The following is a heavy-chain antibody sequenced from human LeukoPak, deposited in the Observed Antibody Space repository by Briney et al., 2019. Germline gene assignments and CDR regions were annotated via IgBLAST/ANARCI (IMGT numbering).Heavy chain of an antibody. CDR1: GFSFSSYA. D-gene: IGHD2/OR15-2a*01. CDR2: ISGDGTRT. Sequence: GGSLRLSCAASGFSFSSYAMTWARQAPVKGLEWVSAISGDGTRTYYADSVKGRFTISKDNAKNTVYLQMNSLRAEDTAVYYCVSFYETYWGRGTLVTVSS. J-gene: IGHJ4*02. V-gene: IGHV3-23*01. CDR3: VSFYETY.